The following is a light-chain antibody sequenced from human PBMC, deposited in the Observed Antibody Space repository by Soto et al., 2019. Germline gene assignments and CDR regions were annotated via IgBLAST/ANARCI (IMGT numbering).Light chain of an antibody. CDR1: QSVSTS. CDR3: QQYNTWPPIT. CDR2: GAS. Sequence: EFVLTQSPGTLSLSPGERATLSCRSSQSVSTSQLAWYQQKPGQAPRLLIYGASTRATGLPARFSGSGSGTDFTLTISSLQSEDFAVYYCQQYNTWPPITFGQGTRLEIK. V-gene: IGKV3-15*01. J-gene: IGKJ5*01.